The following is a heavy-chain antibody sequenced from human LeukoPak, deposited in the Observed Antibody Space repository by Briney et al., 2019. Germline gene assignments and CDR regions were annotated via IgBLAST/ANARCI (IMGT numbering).Heavy chain of an antibody. CDR1: GASISSYY. J-gene: IGHJ3*02. D-gene: IGHD1-14*01. Sequence: PSETLSLTCIVSGASISSYYWSWIRQPPGKGLEWIGYIYYSESTNHNPSLKSRVTISVDTSKNQFSLKLSSVTAADTAVYFCARHWAETTGPYAFDIWGQGTMVTVSS. CDR2: IYYSEST. CDR3: ARHWAETTGPYAFDI. V-gene: IGHV4-59*01.